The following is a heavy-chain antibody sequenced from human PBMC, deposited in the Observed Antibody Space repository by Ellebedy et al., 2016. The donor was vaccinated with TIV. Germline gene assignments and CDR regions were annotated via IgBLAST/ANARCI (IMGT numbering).Heavy chain of an antibody. J-gene: IGHJ4*02. CDR2: IWYDGSNK. V-gene: IGHV3-33*08. D-gene: IGHD3-22*01. Sequence: PGGSLRLSCAASGFTFSSYGMHWVRQAPGKGLEWVAVIWYDGSNKYYADSVKGRFTISRDNSKNTLYLQMNSLRAEDTTVDYCAKGGDYYDSSGYSLCYYFDFWGQGTLVTVSS. CDR3: AKGGDYYDSSGYSLCYYFDF. CDR1: GFTFSSYG.